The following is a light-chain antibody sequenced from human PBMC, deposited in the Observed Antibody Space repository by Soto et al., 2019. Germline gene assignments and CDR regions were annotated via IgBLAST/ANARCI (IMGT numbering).Light chain of an antibody. CDR2: EVT. CDR1: SSDVGYYDY. J-gene: IGLJ2*01. V-gene: IGLV2-8*01. CDR3: ATWDDSLTGVV. Sequence: QSVLTQPPSASGFPGQSVTISCTGTSSDVGYYDYVSWYQQHPGKAPKLVIYEVTKRPSGVPDRVSASKSGNTASLTVSGLRAEDEADYYCATWDDSLTGVVFGGGTKLTVL.